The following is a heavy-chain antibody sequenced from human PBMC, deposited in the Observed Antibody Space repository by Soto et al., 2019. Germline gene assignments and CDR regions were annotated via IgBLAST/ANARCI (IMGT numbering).Heavy chain of an antibody. V-gene: IGHV1-46*01. CDR3: AREKASTSLLTHYFYAMDV. CDR1: GYTFINYY. CDR2: INPSGGRT. Sequence: ASVKVSCKSSGYTFINYYVHWVRQAPGQGLEWMGMINPSGGRTTYPQKFQGRVTMTRDTSTSTVYVELSSLRSDDTAVFYCAREKASTSLLTHYFYAMDVWGQGTTVTVSS. J-gene: IGHJ6*02.